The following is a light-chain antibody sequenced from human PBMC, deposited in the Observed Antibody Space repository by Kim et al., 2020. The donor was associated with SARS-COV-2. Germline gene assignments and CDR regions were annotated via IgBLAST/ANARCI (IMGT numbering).Light chain of an antibody. CDR3: QQSYSTPRT. Sequence: GSVGDRVTITCRASQSISTYLDWYQQKPGKAPKLLIYDASSLQSGVPSRFSGSGSATDFTLTISSLQPEDFATYYCQQSYSTPRTFGQGTRLDIK. J-gene: IGKJ1*01. CDR2: DAS. CDR1: QSISTY. V-gene: IGKV1-39*01.